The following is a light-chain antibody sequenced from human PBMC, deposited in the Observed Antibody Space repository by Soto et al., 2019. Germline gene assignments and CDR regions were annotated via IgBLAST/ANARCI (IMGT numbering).Light chain of an antibody. J-gene: IGLJ1*01. CDR1: SSDIGSNNY. CDR2: EVS. CDR3: SSYTPNSVTLYV. Sequence: QSVLTQPVSVSGSPGQSITISCTGTSSDIGSNNYVSWYQQHPGKAPKVMIYEVSNRPSGVSNRFSGSKSGYTASLTISGLQAEDEADYYCSSYTPNSVTLYVFGTGTKVTVL. V-gene: IGLV2-14*01.